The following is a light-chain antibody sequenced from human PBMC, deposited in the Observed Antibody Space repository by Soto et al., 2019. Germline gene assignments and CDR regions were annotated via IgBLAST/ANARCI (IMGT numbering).Light chain of an antibody. CDR1: QAVTGNY. CDR3: QQCGPSLRYT. Sequence: EVVLTQSPDTLSLSPGETATLSCRASQAVTGNYLAWYQQKPGQAPRLLIYGTSNRATGIPERFSGSGSGTDFTLTISRLEPEDFAVYYCQQCGPSLRYTFGQGTKLEIK. CDR2: GTS. J-gene: IGKJ2*01. V-gene: IGKV3-20*01.